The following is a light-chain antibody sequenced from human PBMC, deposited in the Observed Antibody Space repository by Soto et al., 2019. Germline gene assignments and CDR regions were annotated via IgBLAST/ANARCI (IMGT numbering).Light chain of an antibody. CDR2: DNS. V-gene: IGLV1-51*01. CDR1: SSNIGKNS. Sequence: QSVLTQPPSVSAAPGQKVTISCSGSSSNIGKNSVSWYQQVPGTAPKLLIYDNSERPSGIPDRFSGSKSGTSATLGITGLQTGDEGDYYCGTWDSSLSAGVFGGGTKLTVL. J-gene: IGLJ2*01. CDR3: GTWDSSLSAGV.